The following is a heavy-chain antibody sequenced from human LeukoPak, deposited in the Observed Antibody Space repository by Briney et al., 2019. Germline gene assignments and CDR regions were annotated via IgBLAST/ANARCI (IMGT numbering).Heavy chain of an antibody. D-gene: IGHD2-8*01. CDR3: ARLRYCTNGVCP. V-gene: IGHV4-34*01. CDR1: GGSISSYY. Sequence: SETLSLTCTVSGGSISSYYWSWIRQPPGKGLEWIGEINHSGSTNYNPSLKSRVTISVDTSKNQFSLKLSSVTAADTAVYYCARLRYCTNGVCPWGQGTLVTVSS. J-gene: IGHJ5*02. CDR2: INHSGST.